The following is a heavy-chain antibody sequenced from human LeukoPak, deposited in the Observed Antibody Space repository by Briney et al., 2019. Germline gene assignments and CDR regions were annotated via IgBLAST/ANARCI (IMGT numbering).Heavy chain of an antibody. J-gene: IGHJ3*02. Sequence: SETLSLTCTVAGGSISSGSYYWSWIRQPAGKGLEWIGLISSSGSTNYSPSLKSRVTISVDTSKNQFSLKLSSVTAADTAVYFCARGPYSYDSSGAFDIWGQGTMVTVSS. D-gene: IGHD3-22*01. CDR2: ISSSGST. V-gene: IGHV4-61*02. CDR1: GGSISSGSYY. CDR3: ARGPYSYDSSGAFDI.